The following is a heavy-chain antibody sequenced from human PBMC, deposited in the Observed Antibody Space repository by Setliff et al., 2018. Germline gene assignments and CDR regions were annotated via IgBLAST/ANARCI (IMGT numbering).Heavy chain of an antibody. CDR3: AKDIVRFHFDSRGFDL. CDR1: GFSLRIFW. J-gene: IGHJ2*01. V-gene: IGHV3-7*03. D-gene: IGHD5-12*01. Sequence: GGSLRLSCAASGFSLRIFWMSWVRQTPGRGLEWVATIKQDGSANAVSSDSADSVKGRFTISRDNAKNSLHLQMNSLTAADTALYFCAKDIVRFHFDSRGFDLWGRGTLVTVSS. CDR2: IKQDGSANAVSS.